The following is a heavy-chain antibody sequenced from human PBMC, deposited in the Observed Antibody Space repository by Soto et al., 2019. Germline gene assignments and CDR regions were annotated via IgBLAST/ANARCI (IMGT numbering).Heavy chain of an antibody. CDR2: TYYRSKWYN. J-gene: IGHJ6*02. V-gene: IGHV6-1*01. Sequence: SQTLSLTCSISGDSVSSNSAACNWIRQSPSRGLEWLGRTYYRSKWYNDYAVSVKSRITINPDTSKNQFSLQLNSVTPEDTAVYYCARGEVGATDYYYYYGMDVWGQGTTVTVS. CDR1: GDSVSSNSAA. CDR3: ARGEVGATDYYYYYGMDV. D-gene: IGHD1-26*01.